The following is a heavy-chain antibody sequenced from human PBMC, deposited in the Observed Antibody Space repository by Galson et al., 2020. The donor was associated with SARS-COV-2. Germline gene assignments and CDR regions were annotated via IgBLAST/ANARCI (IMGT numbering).Heavy chain of an antibody. Sequence: GGSLRLSCVASGFTFSSYGMHWVRQAPGKGLEWVAVISYDGSNKYYADSVKGRFTISRDNSKNTLYLQMNSLRAEDTAVYYCAREMVVVLYYGMDVWGQGTTVTVSS. V-gene: IGHV3-30*03. CDR1: GFTFSSYG. J-gene: IGHJ6*02. CDR3: AREMVVVLYYGMDV. D-gene: IGHD2-21*01. CDR2: ISYDGSNK.